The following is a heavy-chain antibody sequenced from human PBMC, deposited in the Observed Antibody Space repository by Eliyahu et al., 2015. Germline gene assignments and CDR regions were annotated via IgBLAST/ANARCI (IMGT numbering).Heavy chain of an antibody. Sequence: QLQLQESGPGLVKPSETLSXTCTVSGXSISSSSYXWGWIRPPPGKGLEWIGSIXYSGSTYYNPSLKSRVTISVDTSKNQFSLKLSSVTAADTAVYYCARDPTSNYYGSGLWGQGTLVTVSS. CDR3: ARDPTSNYYGSGL. J-gene: IGHJ4*02. V-gene: IGHV4-39*07. D-gene: IGHD3-10*01. CDR2: IXYSGST. CDR1: GXSISSSSYX.